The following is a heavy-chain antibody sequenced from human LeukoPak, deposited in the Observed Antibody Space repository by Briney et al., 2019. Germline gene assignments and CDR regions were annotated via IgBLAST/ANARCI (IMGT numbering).Heavy chain of an antibody. D-gene: IGHD5-18*01. V-gene: IGHV3-30*02. CDR1: GFTFSSYG. Sequence: PGGSLRLSCAASGFTFSSYGMHWVRQAPGKGLEWVAFIRYDGSNKYYADSVKGQFTISRDNSKNTLYLQMNSLRAEDTAVYYCAKRDTAMVTGSLFDYWGQGTLVTVSS. CDR2: IRYDGSNK. J-gene: IGHJ4*02. CDR3: AKRDTAMVTGSLFDY.